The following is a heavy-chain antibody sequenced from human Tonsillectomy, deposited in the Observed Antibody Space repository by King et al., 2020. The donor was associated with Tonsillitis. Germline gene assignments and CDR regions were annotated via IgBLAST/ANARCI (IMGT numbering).Heavy chain of an antibody. CDR1: GFTFSSYA. J-gene: IGHJ3*02. V-gene: IGHV3-30*04. Sequence: VQLVESGGGVVQPGRSLRLSCAASGFTFSSYAMHWVRQAPGKGLEWVAVISYDGSNKYYADSVKGRFTISRDNSKNTLYLQMNSLRAEDTAVYYCASDGPDDILTGQGPDAFDIWGQGTMVTVSS. D-gene: IGHD3-9*01. CDR3: ASDGPDDILTGQGPDAFDI. CDR2: ISYDGSNK.